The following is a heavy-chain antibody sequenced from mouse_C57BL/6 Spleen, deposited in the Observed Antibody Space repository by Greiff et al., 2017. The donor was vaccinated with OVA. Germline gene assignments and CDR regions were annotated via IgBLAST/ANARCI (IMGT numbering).Heavy chain of an antibody. D-gene: IGHD2-1*01. Sequence: QVQLQQSGPELVKPGASVKISCKASGYAFSSSWMNWVKQRPGKGLEWIGRIYPGDGDTNYNGKFKGKATLTADKSSSTAYMQLSSLTSEDSAVYFCANYYGNSIYAMDYWGQGTSVTVSS. CDR3: ANYYGNSIYAMDY. V-gene: IGHV1-82*01. CDR2: IYPGDGDT. CDR1: GYAFSSSW. J-gene: IGHJ4*01.